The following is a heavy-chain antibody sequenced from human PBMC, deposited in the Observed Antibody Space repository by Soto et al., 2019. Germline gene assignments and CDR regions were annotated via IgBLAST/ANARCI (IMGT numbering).Heavy chain of an antibody. J-gene: IGHJ6*02. CDR1: GFTFSSYS. V-gene: IGHV3-21*01. Sequence: PGGSLRLSCAASGFTFSSYSMNWVRQAPGKGLEWVSSISSSSSYIYYADSVRGRFTISRDNAKNSLYLQMNSLRAADTAVYYCARETLGYYDSSGSTYYYYYGMDVWGQGTTVTVSS. CDR2: ISSSSSYI. CDR3: ARETLGYYDSSGSTYYYYYGMDV. D-gene: IGHD3-22*01.